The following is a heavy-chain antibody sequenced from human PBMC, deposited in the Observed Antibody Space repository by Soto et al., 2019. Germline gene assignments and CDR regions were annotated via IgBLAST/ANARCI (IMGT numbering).Heavy chain of an antibody. CDR3: ARCVGAVPGSN. CDR1: GFTFSDYW. V-gene: IGHV3-7*05. J-gene: IGHJ4*02. D-gene: IGHD6-19*01. CDR2: IRGDGSEN. Sequence: EVQLLESGGGLVQPGGSLRLSCAASGFTFSDYWMSWVRQAPGKGPEWVANIRGDGSENYYVDSVKGRFTISRDNAKSTLFLQMNSLRAEDTAVYYCARCVGAVPGSNWGQGTLVTVSP.